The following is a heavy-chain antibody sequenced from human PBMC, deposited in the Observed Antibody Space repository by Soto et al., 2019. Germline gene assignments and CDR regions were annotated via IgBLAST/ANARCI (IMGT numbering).Heavy chain of an antibody. CDR3: ARSGPGGYIDY. CDR2: TYYRSKWYN. CDR1: GDSASSHNAA. V-gene: IGHV6-1*01. Sequence: PSEALSLSCAISGDSASSHNAACNWTRQSPSRGLEWLGRTYYRSKWYNHYAVSVKSRITINTDTSKNQFSLQLSSVTPEDTAVYYCARSGPGGYIDYWGQGTLVTVSS. J-gene: IGHJ4*02. D-gene: IGHD3-22*01.